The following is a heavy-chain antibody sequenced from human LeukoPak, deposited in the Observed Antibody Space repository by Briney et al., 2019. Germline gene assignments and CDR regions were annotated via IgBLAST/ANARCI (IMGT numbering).Heavy chain of an antibody. V-gene: IGHV3-7*01. D-gene: IGHD2-2*01. CDR1: GFTFSRYW. J-gene: IGHJ4*02. CDR3: ARDTAQYQLSPWYFDY. CDR2: IRQDGSEK. Sequence: GGSLRLSCAASGFTFSRYWMNWVRQAPGKGLEWVANIRQDGSEKYYVDSVKGRFIISRDNAKNSLYLQMNSLRAEDTAVYYCARDTAQYQLSPWYFDYWGQGTLVTVSS.